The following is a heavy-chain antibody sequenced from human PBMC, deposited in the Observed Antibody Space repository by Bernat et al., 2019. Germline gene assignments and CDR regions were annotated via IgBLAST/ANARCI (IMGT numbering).Heavy chain of an antibody. CDR1: GFTFSSYG. J-gene: IGHJ4*02. Sequence: QVQLVESGGGVVQPGGSLRLSCAASGFTFSSYGMHWVRQAPGKGLEWVAFIRYDGSNRNYADSVKGRFIISRDNSKNTLFLQMNSLRPEDTSVYYCAKFPPDNVGYFYLFWGLGTLVTVSS. CDR2: IRYDGSNR. V-gene: IGHV3-30*02. CDR3: AKFPPDNVGYFYLF. D-gene: IGHD3-22*01.